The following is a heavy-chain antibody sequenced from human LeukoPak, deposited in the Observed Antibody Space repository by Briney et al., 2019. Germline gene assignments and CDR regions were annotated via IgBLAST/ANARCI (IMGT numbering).Heavy chain of an antibody. CDR1: GYTLTELS. Sequence: ASVKVSCKVSGYTLTELSMHWVRQAPGKGLEWMGGFDPEDGETIYAQKFQGRVTMTTDTSTSTAYMELRSLRSDDTAVYYCARAPITPLGLPAGYRGQGTLVTVSS. D-gene: IGHD6-25*01. CDR2: FDPEDGET. CDR3: ARAPITPLGLPAGY. V-gene: IGHV1-24*01. J-gene: IGHJ4*02.